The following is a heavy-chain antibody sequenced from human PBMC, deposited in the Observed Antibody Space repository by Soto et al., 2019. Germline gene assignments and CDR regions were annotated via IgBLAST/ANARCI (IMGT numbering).Heavy chain of an antibody. V-gene: IGHV1-18*01. Sequence: VQLVQSGGEVRKPGASVTVSCRASGYTFTKYGISWVRQAPGQGLEWMGWISADNDNTNYAQNLQGRVTMTTDTSPSTAYMQLRSLRSDDTAVYFCARGPSGYDYCLFDFWGQGTLVTVSS. CDR3: ARGPSGYDYCLFDF. CDR2: ISADNDNT. CDR1: GYTFTKYG. D-gene: IGHD5-12*01. J-gene: IGHJ4*02.